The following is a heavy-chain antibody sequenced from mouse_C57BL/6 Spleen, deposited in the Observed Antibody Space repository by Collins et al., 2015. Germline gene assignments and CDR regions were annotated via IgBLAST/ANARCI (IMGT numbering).Heavy chain of an antibody. CDR2: IDPENGDT. V-gene: IGHV14-4*01. CDR3: TSHYS. Sequence: EVQLQQSGAELVRPGASVKLSCTASGFNMKDDYMHWVKQRPEQGLEWIGWIDPENGDTEYASKSQGKATITAGTSSNTAYLQLSSLTSQDTAVYYCTSHYSWGQGITLTVSS. J-gene: IGHJ2*01. CDR1: GFNMKDDY.